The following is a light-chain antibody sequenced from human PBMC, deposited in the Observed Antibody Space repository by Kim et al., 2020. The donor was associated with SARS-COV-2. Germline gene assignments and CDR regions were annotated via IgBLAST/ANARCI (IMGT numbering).Light chain of an antibody. V-gene: IGLV3-19*01. Sequence: GDRLRNDYAGRYQQSPRQAPGLVISGGHSRTSGIPARFSGATSANTASLTITGAQAEAEADYYCYTQDTQDGGSDQPRGAFGGGTQLTV. J-gene: IGLJ2*01. CDR3: YTQDTQDGGSDQPRGA. CDR2: GGH. CDR1: RLRNDY.